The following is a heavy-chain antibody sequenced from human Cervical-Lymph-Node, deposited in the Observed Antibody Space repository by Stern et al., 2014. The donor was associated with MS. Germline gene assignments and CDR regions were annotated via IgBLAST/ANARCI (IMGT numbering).Heavy chain of an antibody. CDR1: GGSISSYY. Sequence: QVKLQESGPGLVKPSETLSLTCTVSGGSISSYYWNWIRQPPGKGLDLIGYIYYSGSTNYNPSLKSRVPRSVDTSKNQFSLKLSSVTAADTAVYYCARGATQAFDPWGQGTLVTVSS. CDR2: IYYSGST. J-gene: IGHJ5*02. CDR3: ARGATQAFDP. V-gene: IGHV4-59*01.